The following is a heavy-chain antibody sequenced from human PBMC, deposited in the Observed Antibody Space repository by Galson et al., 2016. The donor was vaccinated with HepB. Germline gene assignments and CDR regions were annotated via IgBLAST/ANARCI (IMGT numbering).Heavy chain of an antibody. CDR3: ARGFPSATIGY. D-gene: IGHD2-2*01. J-gene: IGHJ4*02. CDR1: GYTLNNYA. CDR2: INVGYGNT. V-gene: IGHV1-3*01. Sequence: SVKVSCKASGYTLNNYAMHWVRQAPGQRLEWMGWINVGYGNTKYSQKFQGRVTITRDTSASTYYMELSSLRSEDTAVYYCARGFPSATIGYWGQGTLVTVSS.